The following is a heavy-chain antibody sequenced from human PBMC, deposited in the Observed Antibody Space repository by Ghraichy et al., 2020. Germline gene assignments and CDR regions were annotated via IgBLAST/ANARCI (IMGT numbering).Heavy chain of an antibody. CDR2: IYYSGST. CDR3: ARQGGSGWYVHFDY. V-gene: IGHV4-39*01. D-gene: IGHD6-19*01. J-gene: IGHJ4*02. Sequence: SETLSLTCTVSGGSISSSSYYWGWIRQPPGKGLEWIGSIYYSGSTYYNPSLKSRVTISVDTSKNQFSLKLSSATAADTALYYCARQGGSGWYVHFDYWGQGTLVTVSS. CDR1: GGSISSSSYY.